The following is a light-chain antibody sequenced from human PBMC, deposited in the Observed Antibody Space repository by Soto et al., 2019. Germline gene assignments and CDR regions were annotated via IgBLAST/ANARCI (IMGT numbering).Light chain of an antibody. CDR2: GAS. CDR1: QGISSY. CDR3: QTYDNAPLT. Sequence: DIQMTQSPSSLSASVGDRVTITCRASQGISSYLAWYQQQPGRVPKLLIYGASTLQSGVPSRFSGSGSGTDFTLTISSLQPEDVATYYCQTYDNAPLTFGGGTKVEIK. J-gene: IGKJ4*01. V-gene: IGKV1-27*01.